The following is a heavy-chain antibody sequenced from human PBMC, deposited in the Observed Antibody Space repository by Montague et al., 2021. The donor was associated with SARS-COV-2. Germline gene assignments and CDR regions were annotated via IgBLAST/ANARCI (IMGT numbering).Heavy chain of an antibody. V-gene: IGHV4-39*01. CDR3: ARHMTGSENAFDI. CDR1: GGSVSSSNYY. CDR2: IYYTGSS. Sequence: SETLSLTCTVSGGSVSSSNYYWGWIRQPPGKELEWIGNIYYTGSSNYNPSLKSRVTISVDTSKNQFSLKLSSVTAADTAVYYCARHMTGSENAFDIWGQGTMVTVSS. J-gene: IGHJ3*02. D-gene: IGHD3-10*01.